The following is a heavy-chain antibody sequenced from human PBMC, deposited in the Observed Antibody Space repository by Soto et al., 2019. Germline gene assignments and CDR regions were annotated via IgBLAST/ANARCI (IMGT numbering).Heavy chain of an antibody. CDR2: INPRDDSA. D-gene: IGHD2-2*02. Sequence: ASVKVSCKASGYTFTDYFIHWVRQAPGQGLEWMGMINPRDDSATYAEKFQGRITMTGDTSTSTVDMELTSLRSEDTAVYYCARDRRYCSGSSCFTFLGPDCWGQGTLVTVSS. CDR1: GYTFTDYF. J-gene: IGHJ4*02. CDR3: ARDRRYCSGSSCFTFLGPDC. V-gene: IGHV1-46*01.